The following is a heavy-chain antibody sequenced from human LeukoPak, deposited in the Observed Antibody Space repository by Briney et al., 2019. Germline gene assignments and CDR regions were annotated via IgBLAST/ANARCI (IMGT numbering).Heavy chain of an antibody. CDR2: IYPGDSDT. J-gene: IGHJ4*02. Sequence: GGSLQISCQGSGSTFTSYWIGWVRQLPGKGLEGMGIIYPGDSDTRYSPSFQGQVSISADKSINTAYLQWSTLKASDTAMYYCARGYYYDSSGYPDYWGQGTQVTVSS. D-gene: IGHD3-22*01. V-gene: IGHV5-51*01. CDR3: ARGYYYDSSGYPDY. CDR1: GSTFTSYW.